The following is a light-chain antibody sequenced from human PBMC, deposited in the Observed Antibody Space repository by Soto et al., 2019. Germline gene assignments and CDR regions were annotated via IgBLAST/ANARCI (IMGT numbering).Light chain of an antibody. Sequence: EIVLTQSPGTLSLSPGERATLSCGASQSVSSSLAWYQQKPGQAPRLLIYGASSRATGIPDRFSGSGSGTDFTLTISRLEPEDFAVYYCQQYGSSPRTFGQGTKLEIK. CDR2: GAS. V-gene: IGKV3-20*01. CDR3: QQYGSSPRT. J-gene: IGKJ2*01. CDR1: QSVSSS.